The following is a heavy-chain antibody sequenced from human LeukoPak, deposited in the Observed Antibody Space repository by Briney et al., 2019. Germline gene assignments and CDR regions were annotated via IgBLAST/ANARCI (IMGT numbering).Heavy chain of an antibody. CDR2: TCTSGST. CDR3: AREGAPGVVVPVYYYYYMDV. CDR1: GGSISSYY. V-gene: IGHV4-4*07. J-gene: IGHJ6*03. Sequence: SETLSLTCTVSGGSISSYYWSWIRQPAGKGLEWIGRTCTSGSTNYNPSLKSRVTMSVDTSKNQFSLKLSSVTAADTAVYYCAREGAPGVVVPVYYYYYMDVWGKGTTVTVSS. D-gene: IGHD2-2*01.